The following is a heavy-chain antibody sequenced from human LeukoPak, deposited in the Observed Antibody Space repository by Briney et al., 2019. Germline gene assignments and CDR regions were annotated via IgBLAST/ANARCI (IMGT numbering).Heavy chain of an antibody. CDR2: IYHSGST. CDR3: ATDLDSRFDY. CDR1: GYSISSGYY. V-gene: IGHV4-38-2*02. Sequence: SETLSLTCAVSGYSISSGYYWGWIRQPPGKGLEWIGGIYHSGSTYYNPSLKSRVTISVDTSKNQFSLRLSSVTAADTAIYYCATDLDSRFDYWGQGTLVTVSS. D-gene: IGHD6-13*01. J-gene: IGHJ4*02.